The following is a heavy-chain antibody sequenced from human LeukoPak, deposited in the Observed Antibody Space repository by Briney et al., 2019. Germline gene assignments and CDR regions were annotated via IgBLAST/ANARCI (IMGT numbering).Heavy chain of an antibody. J-gene: IGHJ4*02. Sequence: GGSLRLSCAASGFTFSAYSMSWVRQAPGKGLEWVSFIGPTSDIVFYADSVTGRFTISRDNAKNSLYLQANSLRDEDTAVYYCARVRSGWYDDYWGQGTLVTVSS. D-gene: IGHD6-19*01. V-gene: IGHV3-48*02. CDR3: ARVRSGWYDDY. CDR1: GFTFSAYS. CDR2: IGPTSDIV.